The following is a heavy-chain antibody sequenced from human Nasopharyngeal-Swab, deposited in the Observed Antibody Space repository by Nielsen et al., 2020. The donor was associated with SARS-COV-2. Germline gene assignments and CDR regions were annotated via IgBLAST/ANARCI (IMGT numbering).Heavy chain of an antibody. Sequence: SDTLSLTCTVSGGSISSSSYYWGWIRQPPGKGLEWIGSIYYSGSTYYNPSLKSRVTISVDTSKNQFSLKLSSVTAADTAVYYCARAYSSSWRTNFDYWGQGTLVTVSS. V-gene: IGHV4-39*01. D-gene: IGHD6-13*01. J-gene: IGHJ4*02. CDR3: ARAYSSSWRTNFDY. CDR1: GGSISSSSYY. CDR2: IYYSGST.